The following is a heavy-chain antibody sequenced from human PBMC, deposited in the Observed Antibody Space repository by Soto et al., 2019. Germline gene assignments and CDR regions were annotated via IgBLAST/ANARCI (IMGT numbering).Heavy chain of an antibody. CDR3: ARSYGDYLDAVDF. Sequence: ASVKFSCKASGYTFTSYGISWVRQAPGQGLEWMGWISADNGNTNYAQKFQGRVTMTTDTSTSTAYMELRSLRSDDTAVYYCARSYGDYLDAVDFWGQGTMVTVSS. V-gene: IGHV1-18*01. D-gene: IGHD4-17*01. CDR2: ISADNGNT. CDR1: GYTFTSYG. J-gene: IGHJ3*01.